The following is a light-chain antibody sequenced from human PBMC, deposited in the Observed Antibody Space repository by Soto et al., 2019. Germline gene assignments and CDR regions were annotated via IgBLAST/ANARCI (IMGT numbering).Light chain of an antibody. CDR3: QQSYIVPLT. V-gene: IGKV1-39*01. CDR2: AAS. CDR1: QAINSH. Sequence: DVHLTQSPASLSASVGDTVTITCRASQAINSHLNWYQYKPGGAPKLLIYAASNLQGGVPSRFSGSGSGTDFTLTISSLQREDSATYYCQQSYIVPLTFGGGTKVKI. J-gene: IGKJ4*01.